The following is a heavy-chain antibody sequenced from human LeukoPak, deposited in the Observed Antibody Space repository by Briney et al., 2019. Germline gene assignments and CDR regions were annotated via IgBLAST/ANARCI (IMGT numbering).Heavy chain of an antibody. CDR3: ATEGFRGVLFHI. Sequence: GGSLRLSCAASGFTVSSNYESWVRQAPGKGLEWVSVLYSGGNTYYADSVQGRFTISRDNSRNTLYLQMNSLRVEDTAVYYCATEGFRGVLFHIWGQGTVVTVSS. J-gene: IGHJ3*02. CDR1: GFTVSSNY. V-gene: IGHV3-66*01. CDR2: LYSGGNT. D-gene: IGHD3-10*01.